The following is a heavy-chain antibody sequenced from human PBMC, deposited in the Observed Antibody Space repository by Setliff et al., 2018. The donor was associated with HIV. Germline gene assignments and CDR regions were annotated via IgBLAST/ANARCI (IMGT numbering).Heavy chain of an antibody. CDR2: IHFSGST. Sequence: PSGTLSLTCTVSGDSFSGTSYYWGWIRQPPGKGLEWIGSIHFSGSTWYTQSLKSRVTIWVDTSKNQFSLKVNSVTAADTAVYYCVRPSLGIGGGSIFHNWGQGTLVTVSS. CDR1: GDSFSGTSYY. CDR3: VRPSLGIGGGSIFHN. D-gene: IGHD3-3*01. J-gene: IGHJ4*02. V-gene: IGHV4-39*01.